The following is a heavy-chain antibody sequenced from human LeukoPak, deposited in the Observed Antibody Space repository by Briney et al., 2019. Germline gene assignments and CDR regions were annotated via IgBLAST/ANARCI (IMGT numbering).Heavy chain of an antibody. D-gene: IGHD6-13*01. CDR3: AGGYSSSWYYYYYYGMDV. CDR2: LLHDGSDL. V-gene: IGHV3-30*03. J-gene: IGHJ6*02. Sequence: GGSLRLSCAASGFTFTTYGMHWVRQAPGKGLEWVVGLLHDGSDLYYADSVKGRFTISRDNAKNSLYLQMNSLRAEDTAVYYCAGGYSSSWYYYYYYGMDVWGQGTTVTVSS. CDR1: GFTFTTYG.